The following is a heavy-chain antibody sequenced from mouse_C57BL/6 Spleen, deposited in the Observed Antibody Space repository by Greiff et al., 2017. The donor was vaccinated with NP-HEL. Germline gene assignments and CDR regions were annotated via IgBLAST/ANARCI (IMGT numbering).Heavy chain of an antibody. Sequence: VQLVESGAELVRPGTSVKVSCKASGYAFTNYLIEWVKQRPGQGLEWIGVINPGSGGTNYNEKFKGKATLTADKSSSTAYMQLSSLTSEDAAVYFCATYYSNLLDYWGQGTTLTVSS. J-gene: IGHJ2*01. D-gene: IGHD2-5*01. CDR1: GYAFTNYL. V-gene: IGHV1-54*01. CDR2: INPGSGGT. CDR3: ATYYSNLLDY.